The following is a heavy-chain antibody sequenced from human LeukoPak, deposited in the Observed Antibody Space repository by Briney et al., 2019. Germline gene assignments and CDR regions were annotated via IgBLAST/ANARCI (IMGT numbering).Heavy chain of an antibody. J-gene: IGHJ3*02. CDR1: GGSISSRSYY. CDR3: ARHAPIKTAVTTSHAFDI. CDR2: IYYSGNT. V-gene: IGHV4-39*01. Sequence: SETLSLTCSVSGGSISSRSYYWGWIRQPPGKGLEWIGSIYYSGNTYYNPSLKSRVTISVDTSKNQFSLKLSSVTAADTAVYFCARHAPIKTAVTTSHAFDIWGQGAMVTVSS. D-gene: IGHD4-17*01.